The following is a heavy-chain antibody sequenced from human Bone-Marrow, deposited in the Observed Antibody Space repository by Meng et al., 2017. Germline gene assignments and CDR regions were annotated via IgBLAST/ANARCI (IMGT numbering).Heavy chain of an antibody. Sequence: QVQLQESGPGLVEPSDTLSLTCAVPGYSISSNNWWGWIRQPPGKGLEWIGYIFHTGRTYYNPSLKSRVTMSVDTSKNELSLNLISVTAVDTAVYFCARKGATENFDYWGQGILVTVSS. D-gene: IGHD5-12*01. CDR3: ARKGATENFDY. CDR1: GYSISSNNW. V-gene: IGHV4-28*01. CDR2: IFHTGRT. J-gene: IGHJ4*02.